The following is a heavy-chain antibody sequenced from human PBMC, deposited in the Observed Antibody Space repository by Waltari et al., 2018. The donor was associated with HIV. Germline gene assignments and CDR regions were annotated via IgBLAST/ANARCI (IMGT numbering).Heavy chain of an antibody. CDR3: ARGGDDFWSAESDNWFDP. J-gene: IGHJ5*02. V-gene: IGHV4-61*02. CDR1: GGSISSGSYY. CDR2: IYTSGST. D-gene: IGHD3-3*01. Sequence: QVQLQESGPGLVKPSQTLSLTCTVSGGSISSGSYYWSWIRQPAGKGLEWIGRIYTSGSTNYNPSLKSRVTISVDTSKNQFSLKLSSVTAADTAVYYCARGGDDFWSAESDNWFDPWGQGTLVTVSS.